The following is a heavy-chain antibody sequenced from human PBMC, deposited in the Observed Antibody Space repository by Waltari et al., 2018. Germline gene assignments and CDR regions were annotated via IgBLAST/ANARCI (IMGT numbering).Heavy chain of an antibody. Sequence: QLQLQESGPGLVKPSETLSLTCTVSGGSISSSSYYWGWIRQPPGKGLEWIGSIYYSGSTYYNPSLKSRVTISVDTSKNQFSLKLSSVTAADTAVYYCARVYSRGYYFDYWGQGTLVTVSS. V-gene: IGHV4-39*07. D-gene: IGHD6-13*01. J-gene: IGHJ4*02. CDR1: GGSISSSSYY. CDR3: ARVYSRGYYFDY. CDR2: IYYSGST.